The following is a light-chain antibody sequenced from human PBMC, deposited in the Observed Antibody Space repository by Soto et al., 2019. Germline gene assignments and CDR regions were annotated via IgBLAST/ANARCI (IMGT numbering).Light chain of an antibody. CDR3: QQYPGYT. J-gene: IGKJ2*01. V-gene: IGKV3-20*01. CDR2: GAS. Sequence: EIVLTQSPGTLSLSPGERATLSCRASQSVSSSYLAWYQQKPGQAPRLLIYGASIRATGIPDRFSGSGSGTNFTLTISILKPEDFAVYYCQQYPGYTFGQGTKLEIK. CDR1: QSVSSSY.